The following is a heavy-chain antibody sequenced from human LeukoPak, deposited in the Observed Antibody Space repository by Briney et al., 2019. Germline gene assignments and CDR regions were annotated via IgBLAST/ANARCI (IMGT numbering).Heavy chain of an antibody. CDR3: ARDREGSRDAFDI. V-gene: IGHV3-7*01. CDR1: GFTFSRYW. D-gene: IGHD1-26*01. Sequence: PGGSLRLSCAASGFTFSRYWMSWVRQAPGKGLELVANIKQDGSARFYGDSVKGRFTVSRDNAKNSLYIQMHSLRAEDTAVYYCARDREGSRDAFDIWGQGTMVTVSS. J-gene: IGHJ3*02. CDR2: IKQDGSAR.